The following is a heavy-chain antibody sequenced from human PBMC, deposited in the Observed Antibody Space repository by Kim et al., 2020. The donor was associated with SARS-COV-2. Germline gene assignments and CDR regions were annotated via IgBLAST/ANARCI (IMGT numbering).Heavy chain of an antibody. CDR1: GYTFTGYY. Sequence: ASVKVSCKASGYTFTGYYMHWVRQAPGQGLEWMGWINPNSGGTNYAQKFQGWVTMTRDTSISTAYMELSRLRSDDTAVYYCARDNFNPAMDTMVRGVTKQSYYYYGMDVWGQGTTVNVSS. V-gene: IGHV1-2*04. CDR2: INPNSGGT. D-gene: IGHD3-10*01. J-gene: IGHJ6*02. CDR3: ARDNFNPAMDTMVRGVTKQSYYYYGMDV.